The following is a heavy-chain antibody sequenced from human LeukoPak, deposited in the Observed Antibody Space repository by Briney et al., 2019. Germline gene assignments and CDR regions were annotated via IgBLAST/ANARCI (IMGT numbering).Heavy chain of an antibody. CDR2: ISGSGGST. CDR3: AKSAYYDASGYYREYYFDY. V-gene: IGHV3-23*01. D-gene: IGHD3-22*01. CDR1: GFTFINAW. Sequence: GGSLRLSCAASGFTFINAWMSWVRQAPGKGLERVSSISGSGGSTHYADSVKGRFTISRDKTKNTLYMQMNSLRAEDTAVYYCAKSAYYDASGYYREYYFDYWGQGTLVTVSS. J-gene: IGHJ4*02.